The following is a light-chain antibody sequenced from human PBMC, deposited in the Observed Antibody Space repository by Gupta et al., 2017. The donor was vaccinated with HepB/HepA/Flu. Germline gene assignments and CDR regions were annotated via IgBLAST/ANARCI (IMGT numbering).Light chain of an antibody. CDR2: DTS. CDR3: LLSYNGAPYV. V-gene: IGLV7-46*01. Sequence: QAVVTQEPSLTVSPGGTVTLTCGSNTGAVTSGHYPYWFQQKPGQAPRTLIYDTSNKHSWTPARCSGSLLGGKADLTLSGAQPEDEAEYYCLLSYNGAPYVFGTGTKVTVL. CDR1: TGAVTSGHY. J-gene: IGLJ1*01.